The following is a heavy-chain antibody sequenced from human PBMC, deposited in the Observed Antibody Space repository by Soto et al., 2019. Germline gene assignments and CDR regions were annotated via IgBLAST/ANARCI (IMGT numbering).Heavy chain of an antibody. D-gene: IGHD6-19*01. CDR1: GGSVSSDY. Sequence: QVQLQESGPGLVKASETLSLTCTVSGGSVSSDYWSWVRQPPGKGLEWIGYIHNGVRTNYKPSFKSRVTISVDTSRNQASLDLNSVTAADTAVYYCARTDSGGQWNYWGQGTLVTVYS. CDR3: ARTDSGGQWNY. J-gene: IGHJ4*02. V-gene: IGHV4-59*02. CDR2: IHNGVRT.